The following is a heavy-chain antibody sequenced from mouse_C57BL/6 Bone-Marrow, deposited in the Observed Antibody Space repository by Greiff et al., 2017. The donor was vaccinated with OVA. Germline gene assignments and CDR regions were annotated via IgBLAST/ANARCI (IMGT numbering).Heavy chain of an antibody. CDR2: INPYNGGT. J-gene: IGHJ3*01. CDR1: GYTFTDYY. D-gene: IGHD2-1*01. V-gene: IGHV1-19*01. Sequence: EVQLQQSGPVLVKPGASVKMSCKASGYTFTDYYMNWVKQSHGKSLEWIGVINPYNGGTSYNQKFKGKATLTVDKSSSTAYMELNSLTSEDSAVYYCARANYYWAWFAYWGQGTLVTVSA. CDR3: ARANYYWAWFAY.